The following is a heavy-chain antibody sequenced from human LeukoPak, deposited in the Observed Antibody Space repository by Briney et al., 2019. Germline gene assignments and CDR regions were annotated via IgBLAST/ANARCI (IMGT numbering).Heavy chain of an antibody. V-gene: IGHV1-69*13. Sequence: ASVKVSCKASGYTFTSYAISWVRQAPGQGLEWMGGIIPIFGTANYAQKFQGRVTITADESTSTAYMELSSLRSEDTAVYYCASGIAAAGPFDYWGQGTLVTVSS. CDR2: IIPIFGTA. J-gene: IGHJ4*02. CDR1: GYTFTSYA. D-gene: IGHD6-13*01. CDR3: ASGIAAAGPFDY.